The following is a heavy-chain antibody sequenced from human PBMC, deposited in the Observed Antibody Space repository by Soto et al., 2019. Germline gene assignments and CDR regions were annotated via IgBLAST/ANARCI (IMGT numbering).Heavy chain of an antibody. J-gene: IGHJ6*02. Sequence: KPSETLSLTCAVYGGSFSGYYWSWIRQPPGKGLEWIGEINHSGSTNYNPSLKSRVTISVDTSKNQFSLKLSSVTAADTAVYYCARGFPPRTIFGVVETPYYYYGMDVWGQGPKVTVYS. CDR2: INHSGST. CDR3: ARGFPPRTIFGVVETPYYYYGMDV. V-gene: IGHV4-34*01. D-gene: IGHD3-3*01. CDR1: GGSFSGYY.